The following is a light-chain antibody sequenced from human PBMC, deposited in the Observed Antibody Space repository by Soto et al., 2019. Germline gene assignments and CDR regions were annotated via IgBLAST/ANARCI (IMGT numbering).Light chain of an antibody. J-gene: IGLJ2*01. Sequence: QSVLTQPPSVSAAPGQEVTISCSGSSSNIGNNFVSWYQHLPGTAPKLLIYDNNKRPSGIPDRFSGTKSGTSATLGTTGHQAGDAAHYYCAKWDSSLIDGVFGGGTKLTVL. V-gene: IGLV1-51*01. CDR1: SSNIGNNF. CDR2: DNN. CDR3: AKWDSSLIDGV.